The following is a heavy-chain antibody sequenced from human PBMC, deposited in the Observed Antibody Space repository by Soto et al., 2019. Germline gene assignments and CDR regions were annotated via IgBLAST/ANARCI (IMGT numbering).Heavy chain of an antibody. CDR2: IYYSETT. D-gene: IGHD2-2*01. J-gene: IGHJ5*02. V-gene: IGHV4-59*12. CDR3: ARNGDCSSSRCNVGWFDP. CDR1: GDSIDRYY. Sequence: SETLSLTCSVSGDSIDRYYWSWIRQAPGQGLEWIGYIYYSETTHYNPSLRSRVTISVDTSKNHFSLKLTSVTAADTAVYYCARNGDCSSSRCNVGWFDPWGRGTLVTVSS.